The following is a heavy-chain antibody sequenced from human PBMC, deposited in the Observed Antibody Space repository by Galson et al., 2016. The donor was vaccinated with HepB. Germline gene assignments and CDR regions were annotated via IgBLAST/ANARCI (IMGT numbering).Heavy chain of an antibody. D-gene: IGHD2-2*02. CDR2: ITRSGDAT. CDR3: AQSTLKSPYTSSWYYFHY. Sequence: SLRLSCAASGFSFSNSGMSWVRQAPGRGLEWVSGITRSGDATHYADFVKGRFTISRDNSEDTLYLQMSSLRAEDAAVYYCAQSTLKSPYTSSWYYFHYWGRGTLVTVSS. V-gene: IGHV3-23*01. J-gene: IGHJ4*02. CDR1: GFSFSNSG.